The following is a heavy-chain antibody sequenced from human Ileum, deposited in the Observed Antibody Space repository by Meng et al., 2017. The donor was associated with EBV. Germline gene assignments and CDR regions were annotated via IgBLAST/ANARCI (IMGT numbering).Heavy chain of an antibody. D-gene: IGHD1-1*01. Sequence: GRLTESGPGLVKPSETLSPTCTFSGGSVTSGSYYWGWIRQPPGEGLEWIGYIYYTGSTNYNPSLKSRVTISVDTSKNQFSLNLTSVTAADTAVYYCARGTGTTFAWGQGTLVTVSS. V-gene: IGHV4-61*01. CDR1: GGSVTSGSYY. CDR3: ARGTGTTFA. CDR2: IYYTGST. J-gene: IGHJ5*02.